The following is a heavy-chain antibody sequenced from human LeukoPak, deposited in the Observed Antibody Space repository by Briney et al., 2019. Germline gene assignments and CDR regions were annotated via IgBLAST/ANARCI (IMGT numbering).Heavy chain of an antibody. CDR2: INTDGSST. D-gene: IGHD3-22*01. J-gene: IGHJ4*02. Sequence: GGSLRLSCAASGFTFSSYWMHWVRQAPGKGLVWVSRINTDGSSTSYADSVKGRFTISRDNAKNTLYLQMNSLRAEDTAVYYCARDPSSYYYDSSGYFGYWGQGTLVTVSS. V-gene: IGHV3-74*01. CDR1: GFTFSSYW. CDR3: ARDPSSYYYDSSGYFGY.